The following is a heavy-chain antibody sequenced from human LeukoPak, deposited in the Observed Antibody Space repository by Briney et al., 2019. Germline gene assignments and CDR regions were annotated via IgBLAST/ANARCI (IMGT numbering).Heavy chain of an antibody. CDR1: GGSFSGYY. CDR2: INHSGST. J-gene: IGHJ5*02. D-gene: IGHD6-6*01. V-gene: IGHV4-34*01. CDR3: ARSFEYSIYNWFDP. Sequence: SETLSLTXAVYGGSFSGYYWSWIRQPPGKGLEWIGEINHSGSTNYNPSLKSRVTISVDTSKNQFSLKLSSVTAADTAVYYCARSFEYSIYNWFDPWGQGTLVTVSS.